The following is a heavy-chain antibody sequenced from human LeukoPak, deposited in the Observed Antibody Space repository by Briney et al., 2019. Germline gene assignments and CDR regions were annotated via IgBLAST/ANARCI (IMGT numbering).Heavy chain of an antibody. CDR2: IYPGDSDT. CDR1: GYSFTTYW. D-gene: IGHD5/OR15-5a*01. J-gene: IGHJ3*02. CDR3: ARQLPGVSSAFDI. Sequence: GESLKISCKVSGYSFTTYWIGWVRQMPGKGLEWMGIIYPGDSDTKYSPSFQGQVTISADKPISTAYLQWISLKASDTAMYYCARQLPGVSSAFDIWGQGTMVFTVSS. V-gene: IGHV5-51*01.